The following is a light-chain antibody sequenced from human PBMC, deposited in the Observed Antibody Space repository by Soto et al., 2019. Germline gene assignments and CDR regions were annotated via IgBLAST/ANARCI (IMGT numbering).Light chain of an antibody. CDR2: AXS. J-gene: IGKJ4*01. CDR1: NSGIIN. CDR3: HQYYMWTRS. Sequence: EIVMTQSPATLPLSRGERVTLFXRASNSGIINLSWYQQKTGXPPRXXXDAXSTKATGSPARFSGSGSGTEFTLTISSLLSEDFAVYYFHQYYMWTRSFGGGTKVDIK. V-gene: IGKV3-15*01.